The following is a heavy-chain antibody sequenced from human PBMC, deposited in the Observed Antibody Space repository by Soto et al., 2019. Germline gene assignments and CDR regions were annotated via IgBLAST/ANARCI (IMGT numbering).Heavy chain of an antibody. D-gene: IGHD3-22*01. V-gene: IGHV4-38-2*01. CDR2: IYRSGDT. J-gene: IGHJ5*02. CDR3: ERADYYEVEGWFGP. Sequence: SETLSLTCAVSGYSISSGYYWGWIRQSPGKGLEWIGSIYRSGDTYYNPSLNSRVTISVDTSKNQFSLKLSSVTAAATAVYSRERADYYEVEGWFGPCGPGTLSTSSS. CDR1: GYSISSGYY.